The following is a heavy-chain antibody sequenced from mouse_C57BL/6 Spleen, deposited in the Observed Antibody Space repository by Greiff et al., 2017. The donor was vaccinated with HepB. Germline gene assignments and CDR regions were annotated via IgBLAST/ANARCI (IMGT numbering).Heavy chain of an antibody. CDR1: GYTFTSYW. CDR3: ARGDLDV. V-gene: IGHV1-69*01. CDR2: IDPSDSYT. Sequence: VQLQQPGAELVMPGASVKLSCKASGYTFTSYWMHWVKQRPGQGLEWIGEIDPSDSYTNYNQKFKGKSTLTVDKSSSTAYMQLSSLTSEDSAVSYCARGDLDVWGTGTTVTVSS. J-gene: IGHJ1*03.